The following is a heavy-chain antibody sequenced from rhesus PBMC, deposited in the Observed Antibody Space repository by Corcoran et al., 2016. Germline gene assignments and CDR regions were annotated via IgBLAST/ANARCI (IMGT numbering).Heavy chain of an antibody. CDR3: ARGIAGTTRYYYGLDA. CDR1: GGSISSNY. D-gene: IGHD1-20*01. V-gene: IGHV4-173*01. J-gene: IGHJ6*01. CDR2: ISGSGGST. Sequence: LQLPESGPGLVKPSETLSLTCAVSGGSISSNYWSWIRQPPGKGLEWIGRISGSGGSTDYNPSLKSRVTISTATSKNQFSLKLRPVTAADTAVYYCARGIAGTTRYYYGLDAWGQGVVVTVSS.